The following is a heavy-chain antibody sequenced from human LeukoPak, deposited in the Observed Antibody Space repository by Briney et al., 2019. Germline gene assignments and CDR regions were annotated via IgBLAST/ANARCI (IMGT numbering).Heavy chain of an antibody. Sequence: GGSLRLSCAASGFTFNNYAIHWVRQAPGKGLDWVADSVKGRFTISRDNAKNSLYLQMNSLRAEDTAVYYCARELAGHYYGSGSSFDYWGQGTLVTVSS. D-gene: IGHD3-10*01. CDR3: ARELAGHYYGSGSSFDY. CDR1: GFTFNNYA. J-gene: IGHJ4*02. V-gene: IGHV3-30*07.